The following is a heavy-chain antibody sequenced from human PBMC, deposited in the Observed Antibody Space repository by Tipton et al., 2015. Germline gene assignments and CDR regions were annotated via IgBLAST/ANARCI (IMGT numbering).Heavy chain of an antibody. V-gene: IGHV4-59*01. CDR3: ARARGRHGGLFDS. J-gene: IGHJ4*02. D-gene: IGHD4-23*01. CDR1: GVSISSYY. CDR2: VFHTGAT. Sequence: TLSLTCTVSGVSISSYYWTWIRQPPGKGLQWVGNVFHTGATSYNSSLKSRLTFSIDTSKNQVSLRLSSVTAADTAVYYCARARGRHGGLFDSWGQGTRVTASS.